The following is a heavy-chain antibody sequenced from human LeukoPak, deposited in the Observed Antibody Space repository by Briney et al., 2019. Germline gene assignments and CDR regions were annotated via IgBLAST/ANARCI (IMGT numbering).Heavy chain of an antibody. D-gene: IGHD6-13*01. V-gene: IGHV4-4*08. CDR2: IDNSGST. J-gene: IGHJ4*02. CDR1: GGSISSSY. CDR3: ARRELVTFDY. Sequence: SQTLSLTCTVSGGSISSSYWSWVRQPPGKGLEWIGYIDNSGSTNYNPSLKSRVTISVDTSKNQFSLKLSSVTAADTAVYYCARRELVTFDYWGQGTLVTVSS.